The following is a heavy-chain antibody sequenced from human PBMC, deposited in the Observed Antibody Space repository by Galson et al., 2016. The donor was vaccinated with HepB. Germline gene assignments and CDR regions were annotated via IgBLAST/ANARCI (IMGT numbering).Heavy chain of an antibody. CDR3: AKGVYCSGGICKGYFDS. CDR1: GFTFDNYA. CDR2: IGSSSGST. J-gene: IGHJ4*02. Sequence: SLRLSCAASGFTFDNYAMHWVRQVPGKGLEWVSGIGSSSGSTYYAESVKGRFTIPRDNSNNTLYLQMNSLRADDTAVYYCAKGVYCSGGICKGYFDSWGQGTLVTVSS. D-gene: IGHD2-15*01. V-gene: IGHV3-23*01.